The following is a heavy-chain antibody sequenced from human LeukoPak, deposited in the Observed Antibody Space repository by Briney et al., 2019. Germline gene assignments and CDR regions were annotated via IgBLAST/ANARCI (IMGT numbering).Heavy chain of an antibody. CDR1: GFTFSTYV. Sequence: GGSLRLSCAVSGFTFSTYVMSWVRQAPGKGLEWVSTINGSGGRTYYTDSVKGRFTISRDNSKNTLYLQMNGLRAEDTAVYYCANARSNYFDYWGQGTLVTVSS. CDR3: ANARSNYFDY. CDR2: INGSGGRT. J-gene: IGHJ4*02. V-gene: IGHV3-23*01.